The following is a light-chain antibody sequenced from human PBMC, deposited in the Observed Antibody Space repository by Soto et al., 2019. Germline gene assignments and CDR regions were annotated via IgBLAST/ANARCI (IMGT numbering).Light chain of an antibody. CDR2: EVN. J-gene: IGLJ7*01. CDR3: SSYAGSNNMI. V-gene: IGLV2-8*01. Sequence: QSALTQPPYASGSPGQSVTISCTGTSSDVGGYNYVSWYQQHAGKAPKLIIYEVNKWPSGVPDRFSGSRSGNTASLTVSGLQAEDEADYYCSSYAGSNNMIFGGGTQLTVL. CDR1: SSDVGGYNY.